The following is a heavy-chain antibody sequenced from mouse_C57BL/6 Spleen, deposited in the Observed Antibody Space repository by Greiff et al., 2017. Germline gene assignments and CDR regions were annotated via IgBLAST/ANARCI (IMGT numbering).Heavy chain of an antibody. CDR3: ARSGYDYDGGYFDY. V-gene: IGHV1-31*01. J-gene: IGHJ2*01. CDR2: IYPYNGVS. D-gene: IGHD2-4*01. Sequence: VQLKQSGPELVKPGASVKISCKASGYSFTGYYMHWVKQSHGNILDWIGYIYPYNGVSSYNQKFKGKATLTVDKSSSTAYMELRSLTSEDSAVYYCARSGYDYDGGYFDYWGQGTTLTVSS. CDR1: GYSFTGYY.